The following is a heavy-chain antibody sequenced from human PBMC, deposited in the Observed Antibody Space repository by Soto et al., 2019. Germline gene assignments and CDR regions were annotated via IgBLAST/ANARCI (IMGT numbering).Heavy chain of an antibody. V-gene: IGHV3-20*01. Sequence: GGSLRLSCAASGFTFDDYGMSWVRQAPGKGLEWVSGINWNGGSTGYADSVKGRFTISRDNAKNSPYLQMNSRRAEDTALYHCARDRAFDYIWGSYRPGWFDPWGQGTLVTVSS. CDR1: GFTFDDYG. CDR3: ARDRAFDYIWGSYRPGWFDP. J-gene: IGHJ5*02. CDR2: INWNGGST. D-gene: IGHD3-16*02.